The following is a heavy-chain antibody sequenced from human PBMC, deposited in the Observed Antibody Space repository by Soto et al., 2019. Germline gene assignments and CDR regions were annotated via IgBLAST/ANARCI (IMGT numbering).Heavy chain of an antibody. V-gene: IGHV4-34*01. CDR3: ARIWASNCSWFRKSYGMYF. Sequence: SETLSLTCAVYGGSFSGYYWSWIRQPPGKGLEWIGEINHSGSTDYNPSLKSRVTISVDTSKNQFSLKLSSVTAADTAVYYCARIWASNCSWFRKSYGMYFWGQGTTVTVS. D-gene: IGHD2-15*01. CDR2: INHSGST. CDR1: GGSFSGYY. J-gene: IGHJ6*02.